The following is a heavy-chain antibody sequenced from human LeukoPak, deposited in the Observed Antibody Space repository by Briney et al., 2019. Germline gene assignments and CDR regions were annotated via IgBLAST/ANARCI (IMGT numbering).Heavy chain of an antibody. Sequence: ASVKVSCKASGGTFSSYAISWVRQAPGQGLEWMGGIIPIFGTANYAQKFQGRVTITADKSTSTAYMELSSLRSEDTAVYYCARDIVVVPAAMPYNWFDPWGQGTLVTVSS. CDR2: IIPIFGTA. V-gene: IGHV1-69*06. CDR3: ARDIVVVPAAMPYNWFDP. CDR1: GGTFSSYA. J-gene: IGHJ5*02. D-gene: IGHD2-2*01.